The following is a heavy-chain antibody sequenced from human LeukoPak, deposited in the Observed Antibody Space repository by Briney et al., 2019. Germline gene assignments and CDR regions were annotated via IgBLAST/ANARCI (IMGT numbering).Heavy chain of an antibody. D-gene: IGHD6-13*01. CDR2: ISYDGSNK. CDR1: GFTFSSYA. Sequence: GGSLRLSCAASGFTFSSYAMHWVRQAPGKGLEWVAVISYDGSNKYYADSVKGRFTISRDNSKNTLYLQMNSLGAEDTAVYYCATLSWSYGMDVWGQGTTVTVSS. CDR3: ATLSWSYGMDV. V-gene: IGHV3-30-3*01. J-gene: IGHJ6*02.